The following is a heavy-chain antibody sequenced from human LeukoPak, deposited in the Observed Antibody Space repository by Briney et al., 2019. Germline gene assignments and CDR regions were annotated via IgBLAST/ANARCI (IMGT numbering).Heavy chain of an antibody. Sequence: ASVKVSCKASGYTFTSYGISWVRQAPGQGLEWMGWISAYNGNTNYAQKLQGRVTMTTDTSTSTAYMELRSLRSEDTAVYYCATGSLLWFGEFPHYWGQGTLVTVSS. CDR3: ATGSLLWFGEFPHY. J-gene: IGHJ4*02. CDR2: ISAYNGNT. D-gene: IGHD3-10*01. V-gene: IGHV1-18*01. CDR1: GYTFTSYG.